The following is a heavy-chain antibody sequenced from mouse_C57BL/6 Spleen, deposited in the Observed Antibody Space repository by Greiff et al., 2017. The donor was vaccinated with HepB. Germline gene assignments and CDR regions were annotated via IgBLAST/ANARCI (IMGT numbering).Heavy chain of an antibody. D-gene: IGHD2-4*01. Sequence: VQLQQSGTVLARPGASVKMSCKTSGYTFTSYWMHWVKQRPGQGLEWIGAIYPGNSDTSYNQKFKGKAKLTAVTSASTAYMELSSLTNEDSAVYYCTRSHYDENAMDYWGQGTSVTVSS. J-gene: IGHJ4*01. CDR2: IYPGNSDT. CDR1: GYTFTSYW. CDR3: TRSHYDENAMDY. V-gene: IGHV1-5*01.